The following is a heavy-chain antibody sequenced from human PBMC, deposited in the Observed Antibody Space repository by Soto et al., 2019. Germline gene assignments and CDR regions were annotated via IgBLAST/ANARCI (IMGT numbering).Heavy chain of an antibody. V-gene: IGHV3-33*01. D-gene: IGHD6-13*01. CDR3: ARDPVSGSSRWFFDY. CDR2: IWYDGSNK. CDR1: GFTFSSYG. J-gene: IGHJ4*02. Sequence: QVQLVEAGGGVVQPGRSLRLYCAASGFTFSSYGMHRVRQAPGKGLEWGAVIWYDGSNKYYADSVKGRFTIYRDNSKNTLYLQMNSLRAEGTAVYYCARDPVSGSSRWFFDYWGQGTLVTVFS.